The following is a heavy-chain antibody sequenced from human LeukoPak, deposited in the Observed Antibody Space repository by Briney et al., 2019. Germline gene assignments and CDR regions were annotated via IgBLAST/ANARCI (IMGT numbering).Heavy chain of an antibody. J-gene: IGHJ5*02. CDR1: RFTFSGYA. Sequence: GGSLRLSCGASRFTFSGYAMYWVRQAPGKGPEWVSCIDASGVNTYYADSVKGRFTISRDNSRNTLYLQMNSLRAEDTAVYYCAKGSGSGWYGWFDPWGQGTLVTVSS. CDR2: IDASGVNT. D-gene: IGHD6-19*01. CDR3: AKGSGSGWYGWFDP. V-gene: IGHV3-23*01.